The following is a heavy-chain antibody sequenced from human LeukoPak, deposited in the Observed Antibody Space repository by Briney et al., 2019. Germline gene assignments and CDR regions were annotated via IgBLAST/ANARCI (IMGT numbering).Heavy chain of an antibody. CDR1: GFTFSSYG. Sequence: GGSLRLSCVASGFTFSSYGMHWVRQAPGKGLEWVAVIWYDGSNKYYADSVKGRFTISRDNSKNTLYLQMNSLRAEDTAVYYCARVGIEYYYDSSGYYYFDYWGQGTLVTVSS. J-gene: IGHJ4*02. V-gene: IGHV3-33*08. CDR2: IWYDGSNK. D-gene: IGHD3-22*01. CDR3: ARVGIEYYYDSSGYYYFDY.